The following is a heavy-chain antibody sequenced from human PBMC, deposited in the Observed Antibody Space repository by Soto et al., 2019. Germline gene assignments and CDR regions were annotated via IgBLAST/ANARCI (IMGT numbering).Heavy chain of an antibody. V-gene: IGHV4-61*01. D-gene: IGHD3-16*01. J-gene: IGHJ4*02. Sequence: PSETLSLTCTVSGASVSSTNYYWSWIRQPPGKGLEWIGYIYDTGSSKHNPSLKSRVALSVDTSKNQFSLKLSSVTAADTAVYFCARGVWGEYKPLFDYWGQGSLVTVS. CDR2: IYDTGSS. CDR1: GASVSSTNYY. CDR3: ARGVWGEYKPLFDY.